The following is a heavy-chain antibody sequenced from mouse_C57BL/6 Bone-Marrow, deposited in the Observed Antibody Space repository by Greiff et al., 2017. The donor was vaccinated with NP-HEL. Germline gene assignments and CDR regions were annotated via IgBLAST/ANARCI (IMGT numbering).Heavy chain of an antibody. Sequence: VQLQQSGPGLVAPSQSLSITCTVSGFSLTSYGVDWVRQTPGKGLAWLGVIWGGGSTNYNSALMSRLSISKDNSKSYVFLKMNSLQTDDTAMYYCAKQGDGYYGAMDYWGQGTSVTVSS. CDR3: AKQGDGYYGAMDY. J-gene: IGHJ4*01. CDR2: IWGGGST. CDR1: GFSLTSYG. D-gene: IGHD2-3*01. V-gene: IGHV2-9*01.